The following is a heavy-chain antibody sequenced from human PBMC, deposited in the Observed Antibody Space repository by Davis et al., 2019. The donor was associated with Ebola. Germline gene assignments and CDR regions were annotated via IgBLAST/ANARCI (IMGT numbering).Heavy chain of an antibody. CDR3: TSAPDNIPSADPGY. D-gene: IGHD6-13*01. V-gene: IGHV3-15*01. J-gene: IGHJ4*02. CDR1: RFSVTNAW. Sequence: PGGSLRLSCAAFRFSVTNAWMSWVRQAPGKGLEWVGCILGKAHGGAIDYAAPVKGRFTISRDDSKNTLYLQMDSLKTEDTALYYCTSAPDNIPSADPGYWGQGTLVTVSS. CDR2: ILGKAHGGAI.